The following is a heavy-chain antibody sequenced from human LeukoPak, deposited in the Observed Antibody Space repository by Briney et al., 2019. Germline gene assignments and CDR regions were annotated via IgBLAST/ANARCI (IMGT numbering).Heavy chain of an antibody. D-gene: IGHD2-2*01. CDR2: IYYSGST. CDR1: GGSISSGDYY. Sequence: PSQTLSLTCTVSGGSISSGDYYWSWVRQPPGKGLEWIGYIYYSGSTYYNPSRKSRVTISVDTSKNQFSLKLSSVTAADTAVYYCARVGCSSTSCYSDAFDIWGQGTMVTVSS. J-gene: IGHJ3*02. CDR3: ARVGCSSTSCYSDAFDI. V-gene: IGHV4-30-4*01.